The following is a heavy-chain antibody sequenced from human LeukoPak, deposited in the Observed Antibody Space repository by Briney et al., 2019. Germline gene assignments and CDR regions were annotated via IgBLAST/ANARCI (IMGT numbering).Heavy chain of an antibody. J-gene: IGHJ6*02. CDR2: IIPILGIA. Sequence: SVKVSCKASGGTFSSYAISWVRQAPGQGLEWMGRIIPILGIANYAQKFQGRVTITADKSTSTAYMELSGLRSEDTAVYYCASFRWFGELSPYYGMDVWGQGTTVTVSS. CDR3: ASFRWFGELSPYYGMDV. V-gene: IGHV1-69*04. D-gene: IGHD3-10*01. CDR1: GGTFSSYA.